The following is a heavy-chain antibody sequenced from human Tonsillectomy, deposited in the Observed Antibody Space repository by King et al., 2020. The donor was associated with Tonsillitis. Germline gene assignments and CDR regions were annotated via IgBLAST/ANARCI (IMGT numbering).Heavy chain of an antibody. CDR2: ISAYNGNT. CDR1: GYTFSNYG. J-gene: IGHJ4*02. V-gene: IGHV1-18*04. CDR3: ARDSPGDISSFSSFDY. D-gene: IGHD6-6*01. Sequence: QLVQSGAEVQKPGASVRVSCKASGYTFSNYGINWVRQAPGQGLEWMGWISAYNGNTNSAQKVQGRVTMTTDTSTSTAYMELRSLRSDDTAIYYCARDSPGDISSFSSFDYWGQGTLVSVSS.